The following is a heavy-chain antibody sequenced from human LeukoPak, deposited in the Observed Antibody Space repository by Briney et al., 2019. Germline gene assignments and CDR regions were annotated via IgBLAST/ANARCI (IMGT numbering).Heavy chain of an antibody. J-gene: IGHJ4*02. CDR2: INPNSGGT. Sequence: VASVKVSCKASGYTFTDYYIHWVRQAPGQGLEWMGWINPNSGGTNYAQKFQGSVTMTRDTSINTAYMELSRLRSDDSDDTAVYYCARDQNYYGSGSYLDYWGQGTLVTVSS. V-gene: IGHV1-2*02. CDR1: GYTFTDYY. D-gene: IGHD3-10*01. CDR3: ARDQNYYGSGSYLDY.